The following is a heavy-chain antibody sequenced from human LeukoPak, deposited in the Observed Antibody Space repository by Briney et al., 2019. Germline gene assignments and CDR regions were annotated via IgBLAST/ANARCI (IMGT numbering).Heavy chain of an antibody. CDR2: ISSSSSTI. V-gene: IGHV3-48*01. D-gene: IGHD2-2*01. J-gene: IGHJ6*03. CDR1: GLHFSGTA. Sequence: GGSLRLSCAASGLHFSGTAMSWVRQAPGKGLEWVSYISSSSSTIYYADSVKGRFTISRDNAKNSLYLQMDSLRAEDTAVYYCARRVEYQLLRYMDVWGKGTTVTVSS. CDR3: ARRVEYQLLRYMDV.